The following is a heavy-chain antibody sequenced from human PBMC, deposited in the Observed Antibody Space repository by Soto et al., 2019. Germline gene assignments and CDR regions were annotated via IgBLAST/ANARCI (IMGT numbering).Heavy chain of an antibody. J-gene: IGHJ6*02. CDR1: GFTFSSYV. Sequence: QVQLVESGGGVVQPGRSLRLSCAASGFTFSSYVMHWVRQAPGKGLEWVAVISYDGSNKYYADSVKGRFTISRDNSKNTLYLQMTSLRAEDTAVYYCARMALLPGMDVWGQGTTVTVSS. V-gene: IGHV3-30-3*01. CDR2: ISYDGSNK. CDR3: ARMALLPGMDV. D-gene: IGHD2-15*01.